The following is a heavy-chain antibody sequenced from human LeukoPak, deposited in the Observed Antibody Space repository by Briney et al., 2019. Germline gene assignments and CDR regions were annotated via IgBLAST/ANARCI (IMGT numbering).Heavy chain of an antibody. V-gene: IGHV1-2*02. Sequence: VASVKVSCKASGYTFTGYYMHWVRQAPGQGLEWMGWINPNSGGTNYAQKFQGRVTMTRDTSIGTAYMELSRLRSDDTAVYYCARDLTYYDILTGLSLVHWGQGTLVTVSS. CDR3: ARDLTYYDILTGLSLVH. CDR2: INPNSGGT. D-gene: IGHD3-9*01. J-gene: IGHJ4*02. CDR1: GYTFTGYY.